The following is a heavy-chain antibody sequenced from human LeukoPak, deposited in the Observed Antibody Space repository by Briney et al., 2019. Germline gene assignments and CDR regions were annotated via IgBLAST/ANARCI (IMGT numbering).Heavy chain of an antibody. J-gene: IGHJ4*02. V-gene: IGHV3-30*04. CDR2: ISYDGSDK. CDR1: GFTFSSYA. Sequence: GGSLRLSCAASGFTFSSYAMYWVRQAPGKGLEWVAVISYDGSDKFYADSVKGRFTISRDSSKNTLYLQMNSLRPEDTSVYYCARARPSMWIDYWGQGTLVTVSS. D-gene: IGHD5-12*01. CDR3: ARARPSMWIDY.